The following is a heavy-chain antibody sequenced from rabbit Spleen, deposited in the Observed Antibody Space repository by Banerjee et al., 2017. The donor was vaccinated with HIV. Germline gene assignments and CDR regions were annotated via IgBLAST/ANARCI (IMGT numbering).Heavy chain of an antibody. CDR1: GFSFSSGYD. V-gene: IGHV1S40*01. D-gene: IGHD1-1*01. J-gene: IGHJ4*01. Sequence: QSLEESGGDLVKPGASLTLTCKGSGFSFSSGYDMCWVRQAPGKGLEWIGCIYTGNGKTYYASWAKGRFTNSRTSSTTVTLQMTSLTAADTATYFCARDLTSVIGWNFNLWGPGTLVTVS. CDR2: IYTGNGKT. CDR3: ARDLTSVIGWNFNL.